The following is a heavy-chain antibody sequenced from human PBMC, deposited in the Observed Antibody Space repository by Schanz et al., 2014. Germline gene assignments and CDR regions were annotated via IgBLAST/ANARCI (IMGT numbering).Heavy chain of an antibody. V-gene: IGHV3-23*01. D-gene: IGHD5-12*01. Sequence: EGQLLESGGGLIQPGGSLRLSCAASGFTFSSYAMSWVRQAPGKGLEWISALSGSGASTYYADSVKGRFTISRDNSKTTLYLQMNSLRAEDTAVYYCAKDPSHGGYDYCFDSWGQGTLVTVSS. CDR1: GFTFSSYA. CDR2: LSGSGAST. J-gene: IGHJ4*02. CDR3: AKDPSHGGYDYCFDS.